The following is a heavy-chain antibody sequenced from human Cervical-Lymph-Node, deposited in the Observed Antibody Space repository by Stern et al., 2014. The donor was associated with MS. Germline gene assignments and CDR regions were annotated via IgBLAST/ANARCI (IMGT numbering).Heavy chain of an antibody. CDR3: ARDMAKWAQFNTSGDAFDI. D-gene: IGHD1-26*01. J-gene: IGHJ3*02. V-gene: IGHV1-2*02. Sequence: QVQLMQSGAEVKKPGASVKLACKASGYIFTGHYINWVRQAPGQGLEWMGWINPNSGDLKFAQKFQGRATMTRDTSINTVYMELSRLESADTAVYYCARDMAKWAQFNTSGDAFDIWGQGTMVGISS. CDR2: INPNSGDL. CDR1: GYIFTGHY.